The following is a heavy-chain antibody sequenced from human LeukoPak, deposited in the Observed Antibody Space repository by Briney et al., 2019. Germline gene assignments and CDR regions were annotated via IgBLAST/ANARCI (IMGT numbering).Heavy chain of an antibody. CDR1: GFTFSSYA. CDR3: ARYRYGSGTSGSFSGMDV. CDR2: ISGSGGST. J-gene: IGHJ6*02. D-gene: IGHD3-10*01. Sequence: PGGSLRLSCAASGFTFSSYAVSWVRQAPGKGLEWVSAISGSGGSTYYADSVKGRFTISRDNSKNTLYLQMNSLRAEDTAVYYCARYRYGSGTSGSFSGMDVWGQGTTVTVSS. V-gene: IGHV3-23*01.